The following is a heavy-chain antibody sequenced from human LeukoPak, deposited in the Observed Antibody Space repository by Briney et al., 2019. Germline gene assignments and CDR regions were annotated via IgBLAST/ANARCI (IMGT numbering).Heavy chain of an antibody. J-gene: IGHJ4*02. CDR2: ITRSGSNI. V-gene: IGHV3-48*03. D-gene: IGHD6-19*01. CDR1: QLIFSKYG. CDR3: ARAGRQIAVAGTESY. Sequence: PGGSLRLSCTGSQLIFSKYGLNWVRQSPGKGLEWISSITRSGSNIDYADSVRGRFTISRDNAKNSLFLHMNSLRVEDTAVYYCARAGRQIAVAGTESYWGQGTLVTVSS.